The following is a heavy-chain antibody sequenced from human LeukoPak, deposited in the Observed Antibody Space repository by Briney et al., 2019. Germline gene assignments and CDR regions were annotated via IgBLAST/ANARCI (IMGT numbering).Heavy chain of an antibody. V-gene: IGHV3-23*01. D-gene: IGHD3-3*01. CDR2: ISGSGGST. CDR1: GFTFSSYA. Sequence: GGSLRLSCAASGFTFSSYAMSWVRQAPGKGLEWVSAISGSGGSTYYADSVKGRFTISRDNSKDTLYLQMNSLRAEDTAVYYCAKGADTYYDFWSGYYSDYWGQGTLVTVSS. J-gene: IGHJ4*02. CDR3: AKGADTYYDFWSGYYSDY.